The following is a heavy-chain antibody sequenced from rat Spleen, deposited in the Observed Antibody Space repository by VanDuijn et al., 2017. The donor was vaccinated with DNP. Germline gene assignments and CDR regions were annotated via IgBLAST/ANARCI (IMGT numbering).Heavy chain of an antibody. J-gene: IGHJ2*01. CDR3: ARVTIAASFDS. V-gene: IGHV1-43*01. Sequence: QVQLQQSGAELAKPGSSVTISCKASGYTFTSYYVSWIKQTTGQGLEYIGYINTGSGGTNYNEKFKGKATLTVDNSSSTAFMQLSSLTPDDSAVYYCARVTIAASFDSWGQGVMVTVSS. D-gene: IGHD1-2*01. CDR2: INTGSGGT. CDR1: GYTFTSYY.